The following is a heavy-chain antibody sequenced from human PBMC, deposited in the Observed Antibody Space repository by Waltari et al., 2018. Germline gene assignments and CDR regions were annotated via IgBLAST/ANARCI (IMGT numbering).Heavy chain of an antibody. D-gene: IGHD2-15*01. V-gene: IGHV3-48*01. CDR1: GFTFSSYS. CDR2: ISSSSSSI. J-gene: IGHJ4*02. Sequence: EVQLVESGGGLVQPGGSLRLSCAASGFTFSSYSMNWVRQAPGQGLEWVSYISSSSSSIYYADSLKGRFTISRDHAKNSLYLQLNSLRAEDTAVYYCASDLGYCSGGSCYRAGWGQGTLVTVSS. CDR3: ASDLGYCSGGSCYRAG.